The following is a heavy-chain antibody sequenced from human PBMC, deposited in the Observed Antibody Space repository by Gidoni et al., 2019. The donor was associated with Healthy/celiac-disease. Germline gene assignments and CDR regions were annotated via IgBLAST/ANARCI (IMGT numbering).Heavy chain of an antibody. CDR2: INPNSGGT. Sequence: QVQLVQSGAEVKKPGASVKVSCQASGYTFTGYYMHWVRQAPGQGLEWMGWINPNSGGTNYAQKFQGRVTMTRDTSISTAYMELSRLRSDDTAVYYCARDFYGSGSYYTLGYWGQGTLVTVSS. CDR3: ARDFYGSGSYYTLGY. V-gene: IGHV1-2*02. CDR1: GYTFTGYY. J-gene: IGHJ4*02. D-gene: IGHD3-10*01.